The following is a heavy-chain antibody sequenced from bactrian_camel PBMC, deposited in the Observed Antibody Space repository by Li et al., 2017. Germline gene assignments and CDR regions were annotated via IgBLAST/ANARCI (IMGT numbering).Heavy chain of an antibody. CDR2: IDADGTT. CDR3: AADPFLGGDHLNVARYML. V-gene: IGHV3S53*01. CDR1: DDTYSSYERYC. J-gene: IGHJ4*01. Sequence: VQLVESGGGSVQPGGSLRLSCVVSDDTYSSYERYCMAWFRRRPGKEREGVAAIDADGTTNYADPVQGRFSISQDNAKRTLYLQMNSLKPEDTAMYYCAADPFLGGDHLNVARYMLRGQGTQVTVS. D-gene: IGHD7*01.